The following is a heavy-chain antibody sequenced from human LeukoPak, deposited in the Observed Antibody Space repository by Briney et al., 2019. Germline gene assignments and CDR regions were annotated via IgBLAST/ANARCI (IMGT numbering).Heavy chain of an antibody. V-gene: IGHV4-34*01. D-gene: IGHD3-22*01. CDR3: ARRSLYYYDSSGFDY. CDR1: GGSFSGYY. J-gene: IGHJ4*02. CDR2: INHSEST. Sequence: SETLSLTCAIYGGSFSGYYWSWIRQPPGKGLEWIGEINHSESTNYNPSLKSRVTISVDTSKNQFSLNLSSVTAADTAVYYCARRSLYYYDSSGFDYWGQGTLVTVSS.